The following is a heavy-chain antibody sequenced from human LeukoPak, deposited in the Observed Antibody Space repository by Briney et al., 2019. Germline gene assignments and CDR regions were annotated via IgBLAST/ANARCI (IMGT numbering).Heavy chain of an antibody. CDR3: AKDRKPVDIVATALDY. D-gene: IGHD5-12*01. J-gene: IGHJ4*02. V-gene: IGHV3-30*02. Sequence: GGSLRLSCAASGFTFSSYGMHWVRQAPGKGLEWVAFIRYDGSNKYYADSVKGRFTISRDNSKNTLYLQMNSLRAEDTAVYYCAKDRKPVDIVATALDYWGQGTLVTVSS. CDR1: GFTFSSYG. CDR2: IRYDGSNK.